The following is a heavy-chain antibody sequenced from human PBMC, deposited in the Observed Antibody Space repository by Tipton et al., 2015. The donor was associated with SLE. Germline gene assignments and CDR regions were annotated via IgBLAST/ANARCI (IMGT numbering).Heavy chain of an antibody. J-gene: IGHJ5*02. CDR3: AKDSGDYDFGQDP. D-gene: IGHD3-3*01. CDR1: GGSISSTGYY. V-gene: IGHV4-39*07. CDR2: VYYSGST. Sequence: TLSLTCTVSGGSISSTGYYWGWIRQPPGKGLEWIGNVYYSGSTFYNPSLKSRVSISIDTSKNQFSLKLSSVTAADTAVYYCAKDSGDYDFGQDPWGRGTLVTVSS.